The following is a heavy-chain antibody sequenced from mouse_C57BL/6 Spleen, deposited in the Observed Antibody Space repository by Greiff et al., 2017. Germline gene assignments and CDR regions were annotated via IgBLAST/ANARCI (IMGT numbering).Heavy chain of an antibody. D-gene: IGHD6-1*01. Sequence: EVMLVESGGGLVKPGGSLKLSCAASGFTFSDYGMHWVRQAPEKGLEWVAYISSGSSTIYYADTVKGRFTISRDNAKNTLFLQMTSLRSEDTAMYYFARTDPLAMDYWGQGTSVTVAS. J-gene: IGHJ4*01. V-gene: IGHV5-17*01. CDR3: ARTDPLAMDY. CDR1: GFTFSDYG. CDR2: ISSGSSTI.